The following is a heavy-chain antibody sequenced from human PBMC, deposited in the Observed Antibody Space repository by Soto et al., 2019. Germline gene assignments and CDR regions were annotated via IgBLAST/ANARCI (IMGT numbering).Heavy chain of an antibody. V-gene: IGHV4-34*01. CDR1: GGSFSGYY. J-gene: IGHJ4*02. CDR2: ITHSGST. CDR3: ARASYSSGWYGY. D-gene: IGHD6-19*01. Sequence: QVQLQQWGAGLLKPSETLSLTCAVYGGSFSGYYWSWIRQPPGKGLEWIGEITHSGSTNYNPSLKSRVTISVDTSKNQCSLKLSSVTAADTAVYYCARASYSSGWYGYWGQGTLVTVSS.